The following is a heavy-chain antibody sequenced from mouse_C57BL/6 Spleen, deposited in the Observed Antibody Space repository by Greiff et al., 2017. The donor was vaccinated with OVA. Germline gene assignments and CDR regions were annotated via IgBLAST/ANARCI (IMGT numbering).Heavy chain of an antibody. CDR3: ARDAGGYDGAWFAY. J-gene: IGHJ3*01. Sequence: EVMLVESGGGLVKPGGSLKLSCAASGFTFSSYAMSWVRQTPEKRLEWVATISDGGSYTYYPDNVKGRFTISRDNAKNNLYLQMSHLKSEDTAMYYGARDAGGYDGAWFAYWGKGTLVTVSA. CDR2: ISDGGSYT. CDR1: GFTFSSYA. D-gene: IGHD2-2*01. V-gene: IGHV5-4*01.